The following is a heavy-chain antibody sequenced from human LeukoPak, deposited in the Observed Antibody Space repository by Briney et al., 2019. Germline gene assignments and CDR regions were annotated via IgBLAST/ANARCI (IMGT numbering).Heavy chain of an antibody. CDR1: GGSFSGYY. CDR2: INHSGST. Sequence: SETLSLTCAVYGGSFSGYYWSWIRQPPGKGLEWIGEINHSGSTNYNPSLKSRVTISVDTSKNQLSLKLSSVTAADTAVYYCARPTRVYYYYMDVWGKGTTVTVSS. CDR3: ARPTRVYYYYMDV. V-gene: IGHV4-34*01. J-gene: IGHJ6*03. D-gene: IGHD3-10*01.